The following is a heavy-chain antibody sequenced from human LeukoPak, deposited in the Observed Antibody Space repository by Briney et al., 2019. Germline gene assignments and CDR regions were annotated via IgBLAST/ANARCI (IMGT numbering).Heavy chain of an antibody. CDR3: AREVGRYCSSTSCYDDAFDI. Sequence: PSQTLSLTCTVSGVSISSGGYYWSWIRQHPGKGLEWIGYIYYSGSTYYNPSLKSRVTISVDTSKNQFSLKLSSVTAADTAVYYCAREVGRYCSSTSCYDDAFDIWGQGTMVTVSS. CDR2: IYYSGST. V-gene: IGHV4-31*03. CDR1: GVSISSGGYY. D-gene: IGHD2-2*01. J-gene: IGHJ3*02.